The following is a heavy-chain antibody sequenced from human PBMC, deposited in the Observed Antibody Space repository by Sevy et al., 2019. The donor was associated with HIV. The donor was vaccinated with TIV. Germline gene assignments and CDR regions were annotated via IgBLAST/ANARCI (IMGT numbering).Heavy chain of an antibody. V-gene: IGHV3-30-3*01. D-gene: IGHD7-27*01. Sequence: GGSRRLSCAVSGFTFSTYAMHWVRQAPGKGLECVAIVSSDGSEINYADSVKGRFTISRDNSRNTLYLQMNSLRTEDTALYYCASDQLGSIDYWGQGTLVTVSS. J-gene: IGHJ4*02. CDR2: VSSDGSEI. CDR1: GFTFSTYA. CDR3: ASDQLGSIDY.